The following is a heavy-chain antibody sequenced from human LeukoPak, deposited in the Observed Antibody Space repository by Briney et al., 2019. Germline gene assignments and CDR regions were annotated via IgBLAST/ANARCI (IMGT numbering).Heavy chain of an antibody. CDR1: GYTFTSYG. V-gene: IGHV1-18*01. Sequence: GVSVKVSCKASGYTFTSYGISWVRQAPGQGLEWMGWISAYNGNTNYAQKLQGRVTMTTDTSTSTAYMELRSLRSDDTAVYYCARAYYYDSSGYYYGESFDYWGQGTLVTVSS. J-gene: IGHJ4*02. CDR2: ISAYNGNT. D-gene: IGHD3-22*01. CDR3: ARAYYYDSSGYYYGESFDY.